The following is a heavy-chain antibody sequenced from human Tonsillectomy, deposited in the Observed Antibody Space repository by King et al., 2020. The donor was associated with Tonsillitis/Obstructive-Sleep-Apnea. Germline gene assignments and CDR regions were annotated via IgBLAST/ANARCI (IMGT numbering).Heavy chain of an antibody. V-gene: IGHV4-34*01. CDR2: INQSGST. CDR1: GGSFSGYY. Sequence: VQLQQWGAGVLKPSGTLSLTCAVYGGSFSGYYWSWIRQPPGKGLEWIGEINQSGSTNYNPSLKGRVTISVDTSKNQYSLKLSSVTAADTAVYYCARDEWPQGFDPWGQGILVTVSS. D-gene: IGHD3-3*01. J-gene: IGHJ5*02. CDR3: ARDEWPQGFDP.